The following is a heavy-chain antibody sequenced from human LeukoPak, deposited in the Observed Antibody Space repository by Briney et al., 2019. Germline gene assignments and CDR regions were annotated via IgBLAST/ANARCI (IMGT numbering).Heavy chain of an antibody. Sequence: SETLSLTCTVSGGSISSYYWSWIRQPPGKGLEWIGYIYTSGSTNYNPSLKSRVTISVDTSKNQFSLKLSSVTAADTAVYYCARHQAYYDSWSGRYYHYYMDVWGKGTTVTVSS. CDR3: ARHQAYYDSWSGRYYHYYMDV. D-gene: IGHD3-3*01. V-gene: IGHV4-4*09. CDR1: GGSISSYY. CDR2: IYTSGST. J-gene: IGHJ6*03.